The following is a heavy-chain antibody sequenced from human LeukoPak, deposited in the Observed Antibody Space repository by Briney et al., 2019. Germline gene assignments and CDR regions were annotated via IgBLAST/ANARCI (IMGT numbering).Heavy chain of an antibody. V-gene: IGHV5-51*01. Sequence: GESLKISCKGSGYSFTSYWIGWVRQMPGKGLEWMGIIYPGDSDTRYSPSFQGQVTISADKSISTAYLQWSSLKASDTAMYYCARHLSSRYCSSTSCYGDYYYMDVGGKGTTVTVSS. CDR3: ARHLSSRYCSSTSCYGDYYYMDV. D-gene: IGHD2-2*01. CDR2: IYPGDSDT. J-gene: IGHJ6*03. CDR1: GYSFTSYW.